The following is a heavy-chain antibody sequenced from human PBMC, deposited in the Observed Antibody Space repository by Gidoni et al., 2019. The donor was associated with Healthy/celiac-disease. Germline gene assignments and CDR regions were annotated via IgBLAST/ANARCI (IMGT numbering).Heavy chain of an antibody. CDR3: AKDLDSSGYRLPNYFDY. D-gene: IGHD3-22*01. CDR1: GFTFSSYA. J-gene: IGHJ4*02. Sequence: EVQLLESGGGLVQPGGSLRISCAASGFTFSSYAMSWVRQAPGKWLEWVSAISGSGGSTYYADSVKGRFTISRYNSKNTLYLQMNSLRAEDTAVYYCAKDLDSSGYRLPNYFDYWGQGTLVTVSS. CDR2: ISGSGGST. V-gene: IGHV3-23*01.